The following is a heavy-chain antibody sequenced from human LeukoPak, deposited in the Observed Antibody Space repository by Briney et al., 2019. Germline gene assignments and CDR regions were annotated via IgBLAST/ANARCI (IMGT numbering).Heavy chain of an antibody. Sequence: SETLPLTCTVSRGSITGYYWSWIRQPPGKGLEWIGYIYHSGTTNYNPSLKSRVIMSVDTSKNHFSLKLYSVTAADAAIYYCARHTSNSNYSPWRVFDNWGQGTLVTVSS. CDR2: IYHSGTT. J-gene: IGHJ4*02. V-gene: IGHV4-59*08. CDR3: ARHTSNSNYSPWRVFDN. D-gene: IGHD1-7*01. CDR1: RGSITGYY.